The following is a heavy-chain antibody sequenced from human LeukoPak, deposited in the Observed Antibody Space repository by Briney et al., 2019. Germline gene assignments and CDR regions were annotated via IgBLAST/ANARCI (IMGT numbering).Heavy chain of an antibody. CDR3: ARGRGYCSSTSCYRFDP. J-gene: IGHJ5*02. CDR2: MNPNSGHT. Sequence: ASVKVSCKASGYTFTSYDINWVRQATGQGLEWMGWMNPNSGHTGYAQKFQGRVTMTRNTSISTAYMELSSLRSEDAAVYYCARGRGYCSSTSCYRFDPWGQGTLVTVSS. D-gene: IGHD2-2*03. CDR1: GYTFTSYD. V-gene: IGHV1-8*01.